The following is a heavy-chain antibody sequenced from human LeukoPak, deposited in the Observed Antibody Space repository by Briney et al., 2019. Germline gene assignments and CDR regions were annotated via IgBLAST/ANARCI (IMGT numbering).Heavy chain of an antibody. J-gene: IGHJ4*02. CDR2: IYYSGST. CDR3: ARDLKRGSAFDY. Sequence: PSETLSLTCTVSGGSISSSSYYWGWIRQPPGKGLEWIGCIYYSGSTYYNPSLKSRVTISVDTSKNQFSLKLSSVTAADTAVYYCARDLKRGSAFDYWGQGTLVTVSS. V-gene: IGHV4-39*07. D-gene: IGHD3-10*01. CDR1: GGSISSSSYY.